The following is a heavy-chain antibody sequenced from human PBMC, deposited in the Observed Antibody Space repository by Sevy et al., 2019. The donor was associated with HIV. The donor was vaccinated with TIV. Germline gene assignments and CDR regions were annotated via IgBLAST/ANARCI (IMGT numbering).Heavy chain of an antibody. Sequence: GGSLRLSCVGSGITISSHWMNWVRQAPGKGLEWVANINQDGSEKYHVDSVKGRFTISRDNAKNSGYLQMHSLRVEDSGVYYCARVMVVWGQGTTVTVSS. CDR1: GITISSHW. CDR2: INQDGSEK. J-gene: IGHJ6*02. CDR3: ARVMVV. V-gene: IGHV3-7*01.